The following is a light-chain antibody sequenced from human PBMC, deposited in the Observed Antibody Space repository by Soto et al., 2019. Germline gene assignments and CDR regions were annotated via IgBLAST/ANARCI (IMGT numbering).Light chain of an antibody. CDR2: DAS. Sequence: DIQMTQSPSTLSASVGDRVTITCRASQSIGTWLAWYQQKPGKAPKLLIYDASTLESGVPSRFSGSGSGTEFTLIISSLQLDDFSTYYCQQYDTYSMYTFGQGTKLEIK. J-gene: IGKJ2*01. CDR3: QQYDTYSMYT. CDR1: QSIGTW. V-gene: IGKV1-5*01.